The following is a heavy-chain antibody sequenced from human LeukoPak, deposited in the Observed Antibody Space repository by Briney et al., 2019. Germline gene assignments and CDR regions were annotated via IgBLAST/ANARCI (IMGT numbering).Heavy chain of an antibody. CDR2: ISVRSNYR. J-gene: IGHJ4*02. D-gene: IGHD3-22*01. V-gene: IGHV3-21*01. CDR3: VRLRRNNDRSGYYYYYDY. CDR1: GYTFSDFS. Sequence: PGGSLTLSCAASGYTFSDFSVNWVRQAPGKGLEWVSSISVRSNYRYYADSVRGRFTISRDDARDSLFLQMNSLRAEDTAAYFCVRLRRNNDRSGYYYYYDYWGQGTLVTVSS.